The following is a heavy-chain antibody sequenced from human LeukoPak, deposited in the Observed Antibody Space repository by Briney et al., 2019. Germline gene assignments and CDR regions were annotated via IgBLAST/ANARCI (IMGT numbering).Heavy chain of an antibody. CDR2: IYYSGST. V-gene: IGHV4-59*01. J-gene: IGHJ4*02. CDR3: AREGGENYYDSSGHFDY. Sequence: SETLSLTCTVSGGSISSYYWSWIRRPPGKGLEWIGYIYYSGSTNYNPSLKSRVTISVDTSKNQFSLKLSSVTAADTAVYYCAREGGENYYDSSGHFDYWGQGTLVTVSS. CDR1: GGSISSYY. D-gene: IGHD3-22*01.